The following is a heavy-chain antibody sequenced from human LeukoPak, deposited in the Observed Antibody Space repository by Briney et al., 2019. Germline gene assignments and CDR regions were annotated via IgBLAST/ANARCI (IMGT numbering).Heavy chain of an antibody. CDR3: AGEGNRIAAPDNNWFDP. Sequence: LVKVSCKAAGGIYRRHVVSWVRLAPGQGLEWMGGLTPIFGTMNDAPNFQGRVTFTTDESMNTVYMELTNLQFGDAAVYYWAGEGNRIAAPDNNWFDPWGKGTLVTVS. D-gene: IGHD6-13*01. CDR2: LTPIFGTM. J-gene: IGHJ5*02. CDR1: GGIYRRHV. V-gene: IGHV1-69*05.